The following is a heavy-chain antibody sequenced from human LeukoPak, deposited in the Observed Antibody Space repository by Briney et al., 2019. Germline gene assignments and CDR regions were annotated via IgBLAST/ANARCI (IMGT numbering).Heavy chain of an antibody. J-gene: IGHJ4*02. CDR2: IKQDGSEK. V-gene: IGHV3-7*01. CDR1: GFTFSSYW. CDR3: AREGVPAAPSFDY. Sequence: PGGSLRLSCAASGFTFSSYWMSWVRQAPGKGLEWVANIKQDGSEKYYVDSVKGRFTISRDNAKNSLYLQMNSLRAEDTAVYYCAREGVPAAPSFDYWGQGTLVTVSS. D-gene: IGHD2-2*01.